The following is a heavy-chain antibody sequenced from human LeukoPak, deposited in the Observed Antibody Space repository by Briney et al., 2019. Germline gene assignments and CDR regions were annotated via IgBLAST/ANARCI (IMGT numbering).Heavy chain of an antibody. CDR2: ISGSGGST. CDR1: GFTFSSYA. J-gene: IGHJ4*02. CDR3: ARDMGEAKLSLSDY. V-gene: IGHV3-23*01. D-gene: IGHD3-16*02. Sequence: PGGSLRLSCAASGFTFSSYAMSWVRQAPGKGLEWVSAISGSGGSTYYADSVKGRFTISRDNSKNTLYLQMNSLRAEDTAVYYCARDMGEAKLSLSDYWGQGTLVTVSS.